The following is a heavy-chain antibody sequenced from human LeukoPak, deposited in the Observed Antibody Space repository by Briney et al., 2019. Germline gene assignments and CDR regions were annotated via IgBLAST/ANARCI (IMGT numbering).Heavy chain of an antibody. CDR2: INPNSGGT. D-gene: IGHD3-16*01. Sequence: ASVKVSCKASGYTFTGYYMHRVRQAPGQGLEWMGWINPNSGGTNYAQKFQGRVTMTRDTSIYTAYMELSRLRDCGTPVHDLVGDYGHGMAFRGAFDIWGQGTMVTVSS. V-gene: IGHV1-2*02. CDR3: VGDYGHGMAFRGAFDI. CDR1: GYTFTGYY. J-gene: IGHJ3*02.